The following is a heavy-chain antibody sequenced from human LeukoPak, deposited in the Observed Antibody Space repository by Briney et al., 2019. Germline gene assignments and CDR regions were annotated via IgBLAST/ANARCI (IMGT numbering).Heavy chain of an antibody. D-gene: IGHD2-2*01. J-gene: IGHJ4*02. CDR2: IRYDGSNK. CDR3: AKGGYCSSTSCSGASVGY. V-gene: IGHV3-30*02. Sequence: PGGSLRLSCAASGFTFSSYGMHWVRQAPGKGLEWVAFIRYDGSNKYYADSVKGRFTISRDNSKNTLYLQMNSLRAEDTAVYYCAKGGYCSSTSCSGASVGYWGQGTLVTVSS. CDR1: GFTFSSYG.